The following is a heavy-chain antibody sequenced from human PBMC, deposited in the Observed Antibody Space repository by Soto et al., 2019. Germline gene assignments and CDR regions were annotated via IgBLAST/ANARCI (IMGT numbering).Heavy chain of an antibody. CDR1: GFSMSGYS. J-gene: IGHJ4*01. CDR3: VRDRDLGGDMARGDF. D-gene: IGHD2-21*01. Sequence: GGSLRLSCEASGFSMSGYSMCWVRQSAGKGLEWLAYITVVTGNTRYADSVKGRFTISADRGRNSVFLQLNSLRDEDTAVYYCVRDRDLGGDMARGDFWGQGTLVTVSS. V-gene: IGHV3-48*02. CDR2: ITVVTGNT.